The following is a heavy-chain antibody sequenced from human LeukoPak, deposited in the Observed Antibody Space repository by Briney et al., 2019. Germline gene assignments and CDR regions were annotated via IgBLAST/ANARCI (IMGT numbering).Heavy chain of an antibody. J-gene: IGHJ4*02. CDR1: GFTFSSYA. Sequence: GGSLRLSCAASGFTFSSYAMSWVRQTPGKGLEWVSAISGSGGSTYYADSVMGRFTISRDNSKNTLYLQMNSLRAEDTAVYYCAKVGRKYSSGWYDGGDLDYWGQGTLVTVSS. D-gene: IGHD6-19*01. CDR3: AKVGRKYSSGWYDGGDLDY. V-gene: IGHV3-23*01. CDR2: ISGSGGST.